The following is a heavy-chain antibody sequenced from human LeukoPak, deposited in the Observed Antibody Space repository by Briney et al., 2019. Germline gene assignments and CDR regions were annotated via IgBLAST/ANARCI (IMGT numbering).Heavy chain of an antibody. Sequence: ASVKVSCKASGYTFTSYYMHWVRQAPGQGLEWMGIINLSGGSTSYAQKFQGRVTMTRDMSTSTVYMELSSLRSEDTAVYYCARDFPSGSSGWYPLDYWGQGTLVTVSS. CDR2: INLSGGST. CDR1: GYTFTSYY. D-gene: IGHD6-19*01. V-gene: IGHV1-46*01. CDR3: ARDFPSGSSGWYPLDY. J-gene: IGHJ4*02.